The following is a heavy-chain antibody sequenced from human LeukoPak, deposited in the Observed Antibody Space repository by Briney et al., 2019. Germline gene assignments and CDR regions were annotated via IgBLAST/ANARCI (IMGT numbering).Heavy chain of an antibody. J-gene: IGHJ5*02. D-gene: IGHD3-10*01. CDR3: AKDLMVRGPKPNWFDP. V-gene: IGHV3-30*18. Sequence: PGGSLRLSCAASGFTFSSYSMNWVRQAPGKGLEWVAVISYDGSNKYYADSVKGRFTISRDNSKNTLYLQMNSLRAEDTAVYYCAKDLMVRGPKPNWFDPWGQGTLVTVSS. CDR1: GFTFSSYS. CDR2: ISYDGSNK.